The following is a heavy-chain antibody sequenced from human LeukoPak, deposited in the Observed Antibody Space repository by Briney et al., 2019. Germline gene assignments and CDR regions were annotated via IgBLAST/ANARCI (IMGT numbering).Heavy chain of an antibody. D-gene: IGHD6-6*01. CDR3: ARHIPARPGYYYYMDV. V-gene: IGHV4-39*01. Sequence: SETLSLTCTVSGGSLNSGRYYWGWIRQSPGKGLEWIGSIYYTGSTYYNPSLKSRVTISRDTPKNQFSLKLSSVTAADTAVYYCARHIPARPGYYYYMDVWGKGTTVTVSS. CDR2: IYYTGST. J-gene: IGHJ6*03. CDR1: GGSLNSGRYY.